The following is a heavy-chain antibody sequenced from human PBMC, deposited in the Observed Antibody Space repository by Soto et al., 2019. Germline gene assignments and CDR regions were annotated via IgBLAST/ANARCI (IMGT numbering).Heavy chain of an antibody. J-gene: IGHJ4*02. Sequence: DSLTISCKGSGYSFTSYWIGLVRQMPGKGLEWMGIIYPGDSDTRYSPSFQGQVTISADKSISTAYLQWSSLKASDTAMYYCARLWNYDSIDYWGQGTLVTVSS. CDR1: GYSFTSYW. D-gene: IGHD3-22*01. CDR3: ARLWNYDSIDY. V-gene: IGHV5-51*01. CDR2: IYPGDSDT.